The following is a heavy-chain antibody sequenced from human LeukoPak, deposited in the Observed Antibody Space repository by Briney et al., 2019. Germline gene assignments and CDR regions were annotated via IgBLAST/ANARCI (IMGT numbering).Heavy chain of an antibody. V-gene: IGHV4-34*01. CDR3: ARGRWRSKDYYDSSGYYYGY. CDR1: GGSFSGYY. D-gene: IGHD3-22*01. CDR2: INHSGST. Sequence: SETLSLTCAVYGGSFSGYYWSWIRQPPGKGLEWIGEINHSGSTNYNPSLKSRVTISVDTSKNQFSLKLSSVTAADTAVYYCARGRWRSKDYYDSSGYYYGYWGQGTLVTVSS. J-gene: IGHJ4*02.